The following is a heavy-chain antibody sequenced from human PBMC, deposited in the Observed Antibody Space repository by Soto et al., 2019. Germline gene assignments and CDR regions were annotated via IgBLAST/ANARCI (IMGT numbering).Heavy chain of an antibody. CDR1: GFTFSSYS. CDR2: ISSSSSYI. V-gene: IGHV3-21*01. CDR3: ARGTLRYFDWH. J-gene: IGHJ4*02. D-gene: IGHD3-9*01. Sequence: EVQLVESGGGLVKPGGSLRLSCAASGFTFSSYSMNWVRQAPGKGLEWVSSISSSSSYIYYADSVKGRFTISRDNAKNSLYMQMNSLRAEDTAVYYCARGTLRYFDWHWGQGTLVTVSS.